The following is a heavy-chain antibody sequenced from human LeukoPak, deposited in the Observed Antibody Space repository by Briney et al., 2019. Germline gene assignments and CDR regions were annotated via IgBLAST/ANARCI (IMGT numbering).Heavy chain of an antibody. D-gene: IGHD2-21*02. CDR1: GYSISSGYY. J-gene: IGHJ4*02. V-gene: IGHV4-38-2*02. CDR2: IYHSGST. Sequence: SETLSLTCTVSGYSISSGYYWGWIRQPPGKGLEWIGSIYHSGSTYYNPSLKSRVTISVDTSKNQFSLKLSSVTAADTAVYYCARDCGGDCYFSFDWGQGTLVTVSS. CDR3: ARDCGGDCYFSFD.